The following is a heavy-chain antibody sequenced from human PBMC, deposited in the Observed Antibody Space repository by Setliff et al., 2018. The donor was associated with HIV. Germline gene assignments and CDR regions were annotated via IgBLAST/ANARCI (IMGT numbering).Heavy chain of an antibody. CDR3: ARRIYGNNPYFDY. J-gene: IGHJ4*02. D-gene: IGHD4-17*01. V-gene: IGHV4-39*07. Sequence: SETLSLTCTVSGGSVSSSTTYYWGWIRQPPGKGLEWIGSIYHNGITYYNPSLKSRVTISVDTSQNQFSLKLSSVTAADTAIYYCARRIYGNNPYFDYWSQGTLVTVSS. CDR2: IYHNGIT. CDR1: GGSVSSSTTYY.